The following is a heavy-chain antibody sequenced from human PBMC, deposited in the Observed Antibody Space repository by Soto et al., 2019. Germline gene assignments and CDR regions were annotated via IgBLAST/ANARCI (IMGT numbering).Heavy chain of an antibody. CDR2: IYTSGDP. CDR3: TRDWERVPEAFFDY. D-gene: IGHD3-3*02. V-gene: IGHV3-23*05. J-gene: IGHJ4*02. Sequence: GGSLRLSCAASGFTFSTYAMSWVRQAPGKGLEWVSGIYTSGDPRYADSVQGRFTISRDDSKNTVYLQMNSLRAEDTAVYYCTRDWERVPEAFFDYWGQGTLVTVSS. CDR1: GFTFSTYA.